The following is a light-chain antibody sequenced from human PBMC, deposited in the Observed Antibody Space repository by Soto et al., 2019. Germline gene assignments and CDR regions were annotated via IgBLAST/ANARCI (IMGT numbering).Light chain of an antibody. V-gene: IGKV1-5*03. CDR2: MAS. CDR3: QQYDSSVYT. J-gene: IGKJ2*01. CDR1: QSISSW. Sequence: DIKMTQSPSTLSASVGDRVTITCRASQSISSWLAWYQQKPGKAPKLLIYMASRLGNGVPSRFSGSGSGTEVTLTISSLQPDDFATYYCQQYDSSVYTLGQGTKLEIK.